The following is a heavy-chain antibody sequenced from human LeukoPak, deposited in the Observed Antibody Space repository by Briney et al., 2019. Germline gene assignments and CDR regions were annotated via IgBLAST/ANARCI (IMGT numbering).Heavy chain of an antibody. J-gene: IGHJ3*02. CDR3: ARWQAGCAGDCYTPVHDAFDI. CDR1: GFTVSSNY. CDR2: IYSGGST. V-gene: IGHV3-53*04. D-gene: IGHD2-21*02. Sequence: PGGSLRLSCAASGFTVSSNYMSWVRQAPGKGLEWVSVIYSGGSTYYADSVKGRFTISRHNSKNTLYLQMNSLRAEDTAVYYCARWQAGCAGDCYTPVHDAFDIWGQGTMVTVSS.